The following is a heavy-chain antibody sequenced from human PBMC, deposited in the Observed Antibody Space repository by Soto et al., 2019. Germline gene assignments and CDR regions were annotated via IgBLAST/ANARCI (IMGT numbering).Heavy chain of an antibody. CDR1: GFTFSSYA. Sequence: GGSLRLSCAASGFTFSSYAMHWVRQAPGKGLEWVAVISYDGSNKYYADSVKGRFTISRDNSKNTLYLQMNSLRAEDTAVYYCAKDLKGDYPKTISGIWGQGTMVTVSS. D-gene: IGHD4-17*01. CDR2: ISYDGSNK. CDR3: AKDLKGDYPKTISGI. J-gene: IGHJ3*02. V-gene: IGHV3-30-3*01.